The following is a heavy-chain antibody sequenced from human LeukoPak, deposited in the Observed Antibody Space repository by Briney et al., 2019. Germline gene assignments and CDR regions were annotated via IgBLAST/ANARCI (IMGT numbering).Heavy chain of an antibody. V-gene: IGHV3-30*04. D-gene: IGHD3-10*01. CDR1: GFTFSSYA. J-gene: IGHJ4*02. CDR3: ARGNPHGSGSYYPADQ. CDR2: LSYDGGNK. Sequence: PGGSLRLSCAASGFTFSSYAMHWVRQAPGKGLEWVAVLSYDGGNKYYADSVKGRFTISRDNSRNTLYLQMNSLRVEDTAVYYCARGNPHGSGSYYPADQWGQGTLVTVSS.